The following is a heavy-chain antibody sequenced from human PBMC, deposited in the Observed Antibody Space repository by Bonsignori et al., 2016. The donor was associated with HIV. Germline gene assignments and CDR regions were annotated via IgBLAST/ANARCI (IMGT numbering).Heavy chain of an antibody. CDR1: GGSISSYY. D-gene: IGHD2-2*02. CDR3: AREIWIVVVPAAISYYYYYYMDV. V-gene: IGHV4-4*07. CDR2: IYTSGST. J-gene: IGHJ6*03. Sequence: GSLRLSCTVSGGSISSYYWSWIRQPAGKGLEWIGRIYTSGSTNYNPSLKSRVTMSVDTSKNQFSLKLSSVTAADTAVYYCAREIWIVVVPAAISYYYYYYMDVWGKGTTVTVSS.